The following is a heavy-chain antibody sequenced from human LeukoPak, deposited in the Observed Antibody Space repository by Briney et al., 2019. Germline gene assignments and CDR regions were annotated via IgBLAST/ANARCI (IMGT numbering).Heavy chain of an antibody. CDR1: GGSFSGYY. Sequence: SETLSLTCAVYGGSFSGYYWSWIRQPPGKGLEWIGEINHSGSTNYNPSLKSRVTISVDTSKNQFSLKLSSVTAADTAVYYCARGPVVVPAAMPYYYGMDVWGQGTTVTVSS. CDR3: ARGPVVVPAAMPYYYGMDV. CDR2: INHSGST. V-gene: IGHV4-34*01. D-gene: IGHD2-2*01. J-gene: IGHJ6*02.